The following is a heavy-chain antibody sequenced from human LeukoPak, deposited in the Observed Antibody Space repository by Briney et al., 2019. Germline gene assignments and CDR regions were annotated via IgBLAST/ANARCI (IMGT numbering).Heavy chain of an antibody. J-gene: IGHJ5*02. D-gene: IGHD5-24*01. CDR1: GDSISSSTYY. Sequence: SETLPLTCTVSGDSISSSTYYWDWIRQPPGKGLEWIGSIYYSGSTYYNPSLKSRVTISVDTSKNQFSLKLSSVTAADTAVYFCARRGLQNWFDPWGQGTLVTVSS. CDR2: IYYSGST. CDR3: ARRGLQNWFDP. V-gene: IGHV4-39*01.